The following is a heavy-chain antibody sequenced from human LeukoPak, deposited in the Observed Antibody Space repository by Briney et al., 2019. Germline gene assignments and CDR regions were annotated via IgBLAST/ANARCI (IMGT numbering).Heavy chain of an antibody. CDR1: GFTFSSYA. Sequence: PGGSLRLSCAASGFTFSSYAMSWVRQAPGKGLEWVSTIGGSGGSTYYADSVKGRFTISRDNSKNTLYLQMNSLRAEDTAVYYCARGSGYSSGWDPYWGQGTLVTVSS. CDR3: ARGSGYSSGWDPY. D-gene: IGHD6-19*01. V-gene: IGHV3-23*01. CDR2: IGGSGGST. J-gene: IGHJ4*02.